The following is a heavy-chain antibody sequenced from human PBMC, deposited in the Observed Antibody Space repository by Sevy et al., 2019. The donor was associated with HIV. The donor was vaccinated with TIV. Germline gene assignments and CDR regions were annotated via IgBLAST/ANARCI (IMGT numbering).Heavy chain of an antibody. CDR2: ISSNGYST. CDR3: AKDLEEGSASAGDNSDY. J-gene: IGHJ4*02. D-gene: IGHD6-13*01. Sequence: GGSLRLSCTASGFTFSNYAMSWVRQAPGKGLEWVSAISSNGYSTYHIASVRGLFSISRDNSKNTVYLQMTRLRAEDTAVYFCAKDLEEGSASAGDNSDYWRQGTLVTVSS. CDR1: GFTFSNYA. V-gene: IGHV3-23*01.